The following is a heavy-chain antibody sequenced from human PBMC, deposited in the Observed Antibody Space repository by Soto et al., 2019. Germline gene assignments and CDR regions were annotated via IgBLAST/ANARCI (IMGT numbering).Heavy chain of an antibody. D-gene: IGHD2-8*01. V-gene: IGHV1-8*01. CDR1: GYTFTSCD. CDR2: MNPNSGNT. Sequence: QVQLVQSGAEVKKPGASVKVSCKASGYTFTSCDINWVRQATGQGLEWMGWMNPNSGNTGYAQKFQGRVTMTRNTSISTAYMELSSLRSEDTAVYYCAISNGVCYPYQCFDYWGQGTLVTVSS. CDR3: AISNGVCYPYQCFDY. J-gene: IGHJ4*02.